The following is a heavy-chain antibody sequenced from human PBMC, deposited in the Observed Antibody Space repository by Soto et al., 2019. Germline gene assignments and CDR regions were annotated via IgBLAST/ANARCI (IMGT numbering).Heavy chain of an antibody. D-gene: IGHD3-10*01. CDR1: GGSISSYY. V-gene: IGHV4-59*01. CDR2: IYYSGST. J-gene: IGHJ5*02. Sequence: SETLSLTCTVSGGSISSYYWSWIRQPPGKGLEWIGYIYYSGSTNYNPSLKSRVTISVDTSKNHFSLRLSSVTSADTAVYYCARGVYLSLVRTGWFDPWGQGTLVTVSS. CDR3: ARGVYLSLVRTGWFDP.